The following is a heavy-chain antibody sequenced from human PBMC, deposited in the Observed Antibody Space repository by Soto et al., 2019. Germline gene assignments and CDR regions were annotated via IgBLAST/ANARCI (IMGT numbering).Heavy chain of an antibody. D-gene: IGHD2-15*01. J-gene: IGHJ4*02. CDR1: GGSISNYY. V-gene: IGHV4-59*01. Sequence: SETLSLTCTVSGGSISNYYWSWIRQPPGKGLEWIGYIYYSGSTNYNPSLKSRVTISVDTSKNQFSLKLSSVTAADTAVYYCARAGAATLSDYWGQGTLVTVSS. CDR2: IYYSGST. CDR3: ARAGAATLSDY.